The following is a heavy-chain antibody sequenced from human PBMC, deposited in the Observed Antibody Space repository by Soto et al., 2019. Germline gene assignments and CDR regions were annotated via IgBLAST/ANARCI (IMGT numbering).Heavy chain of an antibody. J-gene: IGHJ4*02. CDR1: GYTFTSYY. CDR3: ARDGYDSSGYYYHYFDY. D-gene: IGHD3-22*01. CDR2: INPSGGST. V-gene: IGHV1-46*01. Sequence: ASVKVSFKASGYTFTSYYMHWVRQAPGQGLEWMGIINPSGGSTSYAQKFQGRVTMTRDTSTSTVYMELSSLRSEDTAVYYCARDGYDSSGYYYHYFDYWGQGTLVTVSS.